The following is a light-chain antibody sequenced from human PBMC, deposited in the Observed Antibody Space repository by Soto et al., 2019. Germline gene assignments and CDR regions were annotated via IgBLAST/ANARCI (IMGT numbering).Light chain of an antibody. J-gene: IGKJ1*01. CDR2: KAS. V-gene: IGKV1-5*03. Sequence: IQIPHDPSTLSASVGDRVTVPCRASQSIDNWLAWYQQKPGKAPKLLIYKASTLESGVPSRFSGSGSGTDFTLTISSLQPDDFATYYCQQYNSYSPWTFGQGTKVDIK. CDR3: QQYNSYSPWT. CDR1: QSIDNW.